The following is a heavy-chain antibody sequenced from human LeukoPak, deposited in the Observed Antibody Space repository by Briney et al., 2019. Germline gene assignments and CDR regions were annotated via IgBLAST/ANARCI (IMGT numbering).Heavy chain of an antibody. D-gene: IGHD3-10*01. V-gene: IGHV4-34*01. Sequence: SETLSLTCTVSGVSMSAYQWSWVRQSPEKGLEWIGEINHSGSTNYNPSLKSRVTISVDTSKNQFSLKLSSVTAADTAVYYCARGRRITMVRGVVGFDIWGQGTMVTVSS. CDR3: ARGRRITMVRGVVGFDI. J-gene: IGHJ3*02. CDR1: GVSMSAYQ. CDR2: INHSGST.